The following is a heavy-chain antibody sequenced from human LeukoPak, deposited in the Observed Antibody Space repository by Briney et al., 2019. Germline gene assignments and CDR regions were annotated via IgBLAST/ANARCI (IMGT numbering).Heavy chain of an antibody. V-gene: IGHV3-23*01. CDR2: ISGSDGST. CDR3: AKGRGYCTGGSCYSDY. J-gene: IGHJ4*02. D-gene: IGHD2-15*01. CDR1: GFTFSNYA. Sequence: GGSLRLSCTASGFTFSNYAMSWVRQAQGKGLEGFSTISGSDGSTYYADSVKGRFTISRDNSKNTLYLQMNSLRVEDTAIYYCAKGRGYCTGGSCYSDYWGQGTLVTVSS.